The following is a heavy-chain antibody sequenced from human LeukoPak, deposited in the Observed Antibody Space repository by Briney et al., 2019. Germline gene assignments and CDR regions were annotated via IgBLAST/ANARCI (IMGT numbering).Heavy chain of an antibody. J-gene: IGHJ4*02. V-gene: IGHV7-4-1*02. CDR2: INANTGNP. Sequence: ASVKVSCKASGYTFSNYAINWVRQAPGKGLEWMGWINANTGNPTYALGFTGRFVLSLDTSVSTAYLQITSLKAEDTAVYYCARVVGCGGDCYSGISDYWGQGTLVTVSS. CDR3: ARVVGCGGDCYSGISDY. D-gene: IGHD2-21*02. CDR1: GYTFSNYA.